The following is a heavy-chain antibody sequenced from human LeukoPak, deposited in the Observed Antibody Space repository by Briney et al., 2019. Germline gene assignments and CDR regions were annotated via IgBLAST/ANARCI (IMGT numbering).Heavy chain of an antibody. CDR3: AKKVPANWGSYFDY. Sequence: GGSLRLSCAASGFTFSSYAMSWVRPAPGKGLEWVSAISGSGGSTYSTDSVKGRFTISRDNSKNTLYLQMNSLRAEDTAVYYCAKKVPANWGSYFDYWGQGTLVTVSS. CDR1: GFTFSSYA. J-gene: IGHJ4*02. V-gene: IGHV3-23*01. CDR2: ISGSGGST. D-gene: IGHD7-27*01.